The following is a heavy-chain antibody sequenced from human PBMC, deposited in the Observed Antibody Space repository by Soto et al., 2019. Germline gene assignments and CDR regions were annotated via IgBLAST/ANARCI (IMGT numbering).Heavy chain of an antibody. V-gene: IGHV3-30-3*01. Sequence: ESGGGVVQPGRSLRLSCAASGFTFSSYAMHWVRQAPGKGLEWVAVISYDGSNKYYADSVKGRFTISRDNSKNTLYLQMNSLRAEDTAVYYCARDEVVGSGYFRYWGQGTLVTVSS. D-gene: IGHD3-3*01. CDR3: ARDEVVGSGYFRY. CDR2: ISYDGSNK. CDR1: GFTFSSYA. J-gene: IGHJ4*02.